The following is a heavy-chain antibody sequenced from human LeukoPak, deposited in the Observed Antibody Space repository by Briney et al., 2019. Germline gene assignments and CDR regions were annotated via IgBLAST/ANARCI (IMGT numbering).Heavy chain of an antibody. Sequence: SQTLSLTCTVSGGSISSGGYYWSWIRQPPGKGLEWIGYIYHSGSTYYNPSLKSRVTISVDRSKNQFSLKLSSVTAADTAVYYCAAFEAWGENWFDPWGQGTLVTVSS. CDR1: GGSISSGGYY. CDR2: IYHSGST. J-gene: IGHJ5*02. D-gene: IGHD3-16*01. V-gene: IGHV4-30-2*02. CDR3: AAFEAWGENWFDP.